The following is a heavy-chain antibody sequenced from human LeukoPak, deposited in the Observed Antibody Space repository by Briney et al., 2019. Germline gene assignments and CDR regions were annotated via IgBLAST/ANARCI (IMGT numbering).Heavy chain of an antibody. V-gene: IGHV3-7*01. CDR3: ARDPYYYDSGSFAAFDI. CDR2: IKEDGSKT. CDR1: SFTFSSYW. Sequence: GGSLRLSCAASSFTFSSYWMTWVRQAPGKGLEWVANIKEDGSKTFYVDSVKGRFTISRDNAKNSLYLQMNSLRAEDTAVYYCARDPYYYDSGSFAAFDIWGQGTMVTVSS. D-gene: IGHD3-10*01. J-gene: IGHJ3*02.